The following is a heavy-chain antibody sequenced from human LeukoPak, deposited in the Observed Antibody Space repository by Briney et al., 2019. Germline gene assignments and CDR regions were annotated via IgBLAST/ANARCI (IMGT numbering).Heavy chain of an antibody. CDR2: VSGSGGST. CDR3: VRETGGSSFYLDY. CDR1: GFTFSSYA. Sequence: GGSLRLSCAASGFTFSSYAMSWVRQAPGKGLEWVSAVSGSGGSTYYADSVKGRFTISRGNSKNTLYLQMNSLRAEDTAVYYCVRETGGSSFYLDYWGQGTLVTVSS. J-gene: IGHJ4*02. D-gene: IGHD6-6*01. V-gene: IGHV3-23*01.